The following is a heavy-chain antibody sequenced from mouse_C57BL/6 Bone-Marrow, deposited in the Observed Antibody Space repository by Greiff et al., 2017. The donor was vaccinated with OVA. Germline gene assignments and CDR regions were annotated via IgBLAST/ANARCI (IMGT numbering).Heavy chain of an antibody. Sequence: VQLQQSGAELVRPGASVKLSCTASGFNIKDDYMHWVKQRPEQGLEWIGWIDPENGDTAYASKFQGKATITADTSSNTAYLQLSSLTSEDTAVYYCTTLTDDYGSSPYAMDYWGQGTSVTVSS. J-gene: IGHJ4*01. D-gene: IGHD1-1*01. CDR3: TTLTDDYGSSPYAMDY. CDR2: IDPENGDT. V-gene: IGHV14-4*01. CDR1: GFNIKDDY.